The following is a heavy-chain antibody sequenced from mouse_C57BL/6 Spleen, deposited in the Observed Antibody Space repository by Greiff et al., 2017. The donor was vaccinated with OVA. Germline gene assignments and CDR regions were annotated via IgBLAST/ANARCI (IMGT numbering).Heavy chain of an antibody. CDR2: IYPGDGDT. V-gene: IGHV1-82*01. D-gene: IGHD1-1*01. CDR1: GYAFSSSW. CDR3: ARGYYYGSSFFDY. Sequence: VQGVESGPELVKPGASVKISCKASGYAFSSSWMNWVKQRPGKGLEWIGRIYPGDGDTNYNGKFKGKATLTADKSSSTAYMQLSSLTSEDSAVYFCARGYYYGSSFFDYWGQGTTLTVSS. J-gene: IGHJ2*01.